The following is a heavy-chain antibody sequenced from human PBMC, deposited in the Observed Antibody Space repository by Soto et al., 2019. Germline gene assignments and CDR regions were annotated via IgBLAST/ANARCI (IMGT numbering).Heavy chain of an antibody. Sequence: QVQLVQSGAEVKKPGSSVKVSCKASGGTFSSYAISWVRQAPGQGLEWMGGIIPIFGTANYAQKFQGRVTITADESTSTAYMELSSLRSEDTAVYYCARTDCSSTSCYATAIKTDYYHGMDVWGQGTTVTVSS. CDR2: IIPIFGTA. CDR3: ARTDCSSTSCYATAIKTDYYHGMDV. V-gene: IGHV1-69*01. CDR1: GGTFSSYA. D-gene: IGHD2-2*01. J-gene: IGHJ6*02.